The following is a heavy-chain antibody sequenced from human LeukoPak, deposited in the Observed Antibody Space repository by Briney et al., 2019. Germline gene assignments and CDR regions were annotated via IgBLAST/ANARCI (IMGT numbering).Heavy chain of an antibody. CDR1: GGSFSGYY. CDR2: INHSGST. CDR3: ARVDDSSGYHFDY. V-gene: IGHV4-34*01. Sequence: SETLSLTCAVYGGSFSGYYWSWIRQPPGKGLEWIGEINHSGSTNYNPSLKSRVTISVDTSKNQFSLKLSSVTAADTAVYYCARVDDSSGYHFDYWGQGTLVTVSS. D-gene: IGHD3-22*01. J-gene: IGHJ4*02.